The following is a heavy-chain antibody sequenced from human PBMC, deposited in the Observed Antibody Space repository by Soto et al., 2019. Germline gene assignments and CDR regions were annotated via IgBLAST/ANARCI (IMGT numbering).Heavy chain of an antibody. CDR3: ARSVDP. CDR2: INHSGST. J-gene: IGHJ5*02. V-gene: IGHV4-34*01. CDR1: GGSFSGYY. Sequence: SETLSLTCAVYGGSFSGYYWTWIRQPPGKGLEWIGEINHSGSTNYNPSLKSRVTISVDTSKNQFSLKLSSVTAADTAVYYCARSVDPWGQGTLVTVSS.